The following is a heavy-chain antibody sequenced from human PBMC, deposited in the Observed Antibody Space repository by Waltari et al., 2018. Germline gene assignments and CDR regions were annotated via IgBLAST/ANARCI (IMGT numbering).Heavy chain of an antibody. CDR1: GGSISSSSYY. Sequence: QLQLQESGPGLVKPSETLSLTCTVSGGSISSSSYYWGWIRQPPGKGLEWIGSIYYSGGTYYNPSLTSRVTISVDTSKNQFSLKLNSVTAVDTAMYYCARQNVGPGSAHLDHWGQGTLVTVSS. CDR2: IYYSGGT. D-gene: IGHD3-10*01. V-gene: IGHV4-39*07. J-gene: IGHJ4*02. CDR3: ARQNVGPGSAHLDH.